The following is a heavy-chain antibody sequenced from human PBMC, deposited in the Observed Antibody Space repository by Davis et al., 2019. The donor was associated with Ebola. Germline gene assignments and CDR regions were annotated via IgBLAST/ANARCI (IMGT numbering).Heavy chain of an antibody. V-gene: IGHV3-23*01. D-gene: IGHD2-2*01. CDR1: GFTFSSYA. Sequence: GESLKISCAASGFTFSSYAISWVRHAPGKGLEWVSASSGSGGSTYYADSVKGRFTISRDNSKNTPYLQMNSLRAEDTAVYYCANHGNIVVVPILRGMDVWGQGTTVTVSS. J-gene: IGHJ6*02. CDR2: SSGSGGST. CDR3: ANHGNIVVVPILRGMDV.